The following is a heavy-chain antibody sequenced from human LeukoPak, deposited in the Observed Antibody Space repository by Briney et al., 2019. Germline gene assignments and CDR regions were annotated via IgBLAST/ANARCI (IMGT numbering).Heavy chain of an antibody. Sequence: GGSLRLSCAASGFTVSGNYMSWVRQAPGEGLEWVSLIYSGGDTYYADSVKGRFTISRDNSKNTLYLQMDSLRAEDTALYYCATRYCSSGSCYRGAFDIWGQGTMVTVSS. D-gene: IGHD2-15*01. CDR3: ATRYCSSGSCYRGAFDI. V-gene: IGHV3-66*02. CDR2: IYSGGDT. CDR1: GFTVSGNY. J-gene: IGHJ3*02.